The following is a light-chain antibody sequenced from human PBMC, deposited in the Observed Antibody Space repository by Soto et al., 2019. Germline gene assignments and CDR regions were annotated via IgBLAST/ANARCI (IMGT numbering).Light chain of an antibody. J-gene: IGKJ1*01. V-gene: IGKV1-5*03. Sequence: DIQMTQSPSTLSASVRDRVTIPCRASQSISIWLAWYQQKPGKAPKILIYKASSLESGVPSRFSGSGSGTEFTLTISSLQPDDFATYYCQQYSTYTPRTFGQGTKVDI. CDR3: QQYSTYTPRT. CDR1: QSISIW. CDR2: KAS.